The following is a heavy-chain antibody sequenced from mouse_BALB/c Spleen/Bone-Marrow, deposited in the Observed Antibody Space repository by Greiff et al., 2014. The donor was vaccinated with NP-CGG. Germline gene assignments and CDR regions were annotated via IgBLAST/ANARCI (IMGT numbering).Heavy chain of an antibody. CDR2: FYPGSGTT. CDR3: TKGNYFFDY. Sequence: LQQPGSELVRPGASVKLSCKASGYTFINYWIHWVKQRPGQGLEWIGNFYPGSGTTNYGEKFKTKATLTVDTFSSTAYMQLSSLTSEDSAVYYCTKGNYFFDYWGQGTTLTVSS. D-gene: IGHD2-1*01. CDR1: GYTFINYW. J-gene: IGHJ2*01. V-gene: IGHV1S22*01.